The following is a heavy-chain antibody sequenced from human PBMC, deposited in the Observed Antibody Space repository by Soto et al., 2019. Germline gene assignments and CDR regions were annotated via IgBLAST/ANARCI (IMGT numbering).Heavy chain of an antibody. Sequence: EVQLLESGGGLVQPGGSLRLSCAASGFTFSSYAMSWVRQAPGRGQEWVSAISGSGISTYYADSVRGRLTISRDNSKNTLDLQMNSLRADETVVYYCAKVNSLVLDPYYFDYWGKGTLVTVSS. V-gene: IGHV3-23*01. D-gene: IGHD2-2*02. J-gene: IGHJ4*02. CDR1: GFTFSSYA. CDR2: ISGSGIST. CDR3: AKVNSLVLDPYYFDY.